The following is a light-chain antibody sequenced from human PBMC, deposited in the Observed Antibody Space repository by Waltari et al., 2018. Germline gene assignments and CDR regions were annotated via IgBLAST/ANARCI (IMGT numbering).Light chain of an antibody. Sequence: SYVLTQPPSVSVAPGKTASITCGGNHIGSKSVHWYQQKPGQAPVLVIYYDSDRPSGIPERFSGSNSGNTATLTISRVEAGDEADYYCQVWDSSSDHPVFGSGTKVTVL. CDR3: QVWDSSSDHPV. J-gene: IGLJ6*01. V-gene: IGLV3-21*04. CDR2: YDS. CDR1: HIGSKS.